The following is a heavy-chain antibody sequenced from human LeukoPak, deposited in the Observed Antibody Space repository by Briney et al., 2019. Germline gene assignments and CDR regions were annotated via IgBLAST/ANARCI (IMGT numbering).Heavy chain of an antibody. CDR2: IIPIFGTA. J-gene: IGHJ4*02. D-gene: IGHD2-21*01. V-gene: IGHV1-69*13. Sequence: SVKVSCKASGATFSSYAISWVRQAPGQGLEWMGGIIPIFGTANYAQKFQGRVTITADESTSTAYMELSSLRSEDTAVYYCARGGVAPYCGGDCYSIDYWGQGTLVTVSS. CDR3: ARGGVAPYCGGDCYSIDY. CDR1: GATFSSYA.